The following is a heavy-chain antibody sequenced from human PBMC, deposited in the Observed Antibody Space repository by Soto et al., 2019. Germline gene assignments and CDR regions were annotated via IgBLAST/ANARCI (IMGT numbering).Heavy chain of an antibody. V-gene: IGHV4-38-2*02. Sequence: SETVSLTCAVSNFSISSGYYWSCIRQPPGRGLEWLGSMYHRGTSSYYNPSLTGRVSISIDSSKNQFSLSLTSATAAETAIYYCAREAFHYYAPTPFYSDYSGRGNLVTVSS. CDR2: MYHRGTSS. J-gene: IGHJ4*02. CDR1: NFSISSGYY. D-gene: IGHD3-10*01. CDR3: AREAFHYYAPTPFYSDY.